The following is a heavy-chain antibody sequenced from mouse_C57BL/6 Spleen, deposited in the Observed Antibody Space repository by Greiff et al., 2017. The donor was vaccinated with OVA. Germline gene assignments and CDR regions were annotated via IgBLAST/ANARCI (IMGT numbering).Heavy chain of an antibody. CDR3: AREITTVVAPV. J-gene: IGHJ1*03. CDR1: GYSITSGYY. V-gene: IGHV3-6*01. Sequence: EVKLMESGPGLVKPSQSLSLTCSVTGYSITSGYYWNWIRQFPGNKLEWMGYISYDGSNNYNPSLKNRISITRDTSKNQFFLKLNSVTTEDTATYYCAREITTVVAPVWGTGTTVTVSS. D-gene: IGHD1-1*01. CDR2: ISYDGSN.